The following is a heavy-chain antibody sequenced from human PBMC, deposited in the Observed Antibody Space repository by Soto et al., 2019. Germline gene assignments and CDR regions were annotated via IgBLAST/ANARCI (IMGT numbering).Heavy chain of an antibody. CDR2: ISADGDTK. V-gene: IGHV3-30-3*01. J-gene: IGHJ3*01. CDR3: LGGIGYSYGYHAFDL. CDR1: GFTFSRNI. Sequence: PGKSLRLSCAASGFTFSRNILHWVRQAPGKGLEWLAFISADGDTKYYADSVKGRFTISRDNSKNTLFLQMNSLRREDTSVYYCLGGIGYSYGYHAFDLWGQGTMVTVS. D-gene: IGHD5-18*01.